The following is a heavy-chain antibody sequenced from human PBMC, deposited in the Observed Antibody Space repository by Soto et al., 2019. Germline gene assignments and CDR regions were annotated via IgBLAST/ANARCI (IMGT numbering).Heavy chain of an antibody. V-gene: IGHV1-69*13. CDR3: ARGPFDYHDSSGYRHFDY. J-gene: IGHJ4*02. D-gene: IGHD3-22*01. Sequence: ASVKVSCKASGGTFSSYAISWVRQAPGQGLEWMGGIIPIFGTANYAQKFQGRVTITADESTSTAYMELSSLRSEDTAVYYCARGPFDYHDSSGYRHFDYWGQGTLVTVSS. CDR1: GGTFSSYA. CDR2: IIPIFGTA.